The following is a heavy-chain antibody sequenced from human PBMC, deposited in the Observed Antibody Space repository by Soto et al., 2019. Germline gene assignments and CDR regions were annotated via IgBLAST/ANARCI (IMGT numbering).Heavy chain of an antibody. CDR1: GGPSSGYS. V-gene: IGHV4-34*01. CDR3: ARGRGGLHRTAELHS. Sequence: QVQLQQWGAGLLKPSETLSPRCAPLGGPSSGYSSPWFPQPPGKGRGWIGEFSPGGSTTYNPSLKIRVTMSVDTSKNQFSLNLSSVTAADTAVYYCARGRGGLHRTAELHSWGQGTLVTVSS. J-gene: IGHJ4*02. CDR2: FSPGGST. D-gene: IGHD1-7*01.